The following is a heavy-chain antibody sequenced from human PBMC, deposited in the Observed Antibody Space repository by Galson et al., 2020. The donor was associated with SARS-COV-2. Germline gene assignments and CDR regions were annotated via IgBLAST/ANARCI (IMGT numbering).Heavy chain of an antibody. CDR2: IKYDATER. V-gene: IGHV3-7*01. CDR3: ARDVSGDLDN. D-gene: IGHD4-17*01. CDR1: GFIFSAYW. J-gene: IGHJ4*02. Sequence: QLGESLKISCAASGFIFSAYWMAWVRQAPGKGPEWVANIKYDATERFHADSVKGRFTISRDNAKDSLILQMNGLRVEDTALYYCARDVSGDLDNWGQGTLVTVSS.